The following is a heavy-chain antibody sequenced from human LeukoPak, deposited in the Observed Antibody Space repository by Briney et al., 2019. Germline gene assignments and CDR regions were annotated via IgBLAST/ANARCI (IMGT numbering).Heavy chain of an antibody. V-gene: IGHV1-18*01. D-gene: IGHD1-26*01. CDR2: IKGYNGDT. Sequence: ASVTVSCKASGYTFPSYGISWVRQAPGQGLEWMGWIKGYNGDTNYAQNFQGRVTMTTDTSTTTAYMELSSLTSDDTAIYYCAREGGILGALDYWGQGTLVTVSS. CDR1: GYTFPSYG. J-gene: IGHJ4*02. CDR3: AREGGILGALDY.